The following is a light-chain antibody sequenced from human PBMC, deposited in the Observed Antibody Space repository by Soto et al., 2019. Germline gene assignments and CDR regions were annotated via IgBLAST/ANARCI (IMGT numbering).Light chain of an antibody. Sequence: EIVLTQSPATLSVSPGERATLSCRASQSVGSNLAWYQQKPGQAPRLLIYGASTRATGIPARFSGSGSGTEFTLTISSLQSEDFALYYCQQYNNWPPVTVGQGTRLEI. CDR1: QSVGSN. CDR2: GAS. J-gene: IGKJ5*01. CDR3: QQYNNWPPVT. V-gene: IGKV3-15*01.